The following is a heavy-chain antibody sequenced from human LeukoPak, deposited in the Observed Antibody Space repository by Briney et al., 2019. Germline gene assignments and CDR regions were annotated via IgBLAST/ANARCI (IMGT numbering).Heavy chain of an antibody. CDR3: ARETAMGRSGDY. D-gene: IGHD5-18*01. V-gene: IGHV5-51*01. CDR1: GYSFSSYW. CDR2: FDPGDSET. J-gene: IGHJ4*02. Sequence: GESLEISWKTSGYSFSSYWIGWVRQMPGKGVEWVRTFDPGDSETRYTTSIQSHVNTSVDQTLTPAALQSNRLKASENAMYYCARETAMGRSGDYWGQGTLVTVSS.